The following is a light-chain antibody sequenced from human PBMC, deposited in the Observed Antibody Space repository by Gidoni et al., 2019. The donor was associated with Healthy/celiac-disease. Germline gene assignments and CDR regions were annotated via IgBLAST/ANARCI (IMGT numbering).Light chain of an antibody. CDR1: QSVSSY. J-gene: IGKJ5*01. V-gene: IGKV3-11*01. CDR2: DAS. CDR3: KQRSNWPIT. Sequence: IVLPQSPATLSLSPGERATLSCRASQSVSSYLAWYQQKPGQAPRLLIYDASNRATGIPARFSGRGSGTDFTRPITSLEPEDFAVYYCKQRSNWPITFGQGTRLEIK.